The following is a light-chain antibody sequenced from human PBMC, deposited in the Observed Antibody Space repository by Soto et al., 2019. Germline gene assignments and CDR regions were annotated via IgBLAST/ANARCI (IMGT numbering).Light chain of an antibody. CDR1: QDISSY. Sequence: AIRMTQSPSSFSASTGDRVTITCRASQDISSYLAWYQQKPGKAPKVLIYAASTLQSGVPSRLSGSGSGTDFTLTISGLQSEDFATYYCQQYHTYPPLTFGGGTKVEIK. CDR2: AAS. J-gene: IGKJ4*01. CDR3: QQYHTYPPLT. V-gene: IGKV1-8*01.